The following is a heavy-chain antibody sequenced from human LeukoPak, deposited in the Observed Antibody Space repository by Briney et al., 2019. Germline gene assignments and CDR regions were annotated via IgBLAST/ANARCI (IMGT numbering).Heavy chain of an antibody. CDR1: GYTFTGYY. J-gene: IGHJ4*02. Sequence: ASVTVSCKASGYTFTGYYIHWVRQAPGQGLEWMGWIYPDSGGTNYAQKFQGRVTMTRDTSITTAYMELSGLTSDDTAVYYCARVTSITTDYWGQGTLVTVSS. CDR3: ARVTSITTDY. D-gene: IGHD2-21*02. CDR2: IYPDSGGT. V-gene: IGHV1-2*02.